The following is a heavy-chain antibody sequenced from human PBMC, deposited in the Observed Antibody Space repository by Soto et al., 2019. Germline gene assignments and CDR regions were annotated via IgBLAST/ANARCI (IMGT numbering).Heavy chain of an antibody. V-gene: IGHV3-23*01. J-gene: IGHJ5*02. CDR3: AKVRYYDFWSGHDNNWFDP. CDR1: GFTFSSYA. Sequence: GGSLRLSCAASGFTFSSYAMGWVRQAPGKGLEWVSAISGSGGSTYYADSVKGRFTISRDNSKNTLYLQMNSLRAEDTAVYYCAKVRYYDFWSGHDNNWFDPWGQGTLVTVSS. CDR2: ISGSGGST. D-gene: IGHD3-3*01.